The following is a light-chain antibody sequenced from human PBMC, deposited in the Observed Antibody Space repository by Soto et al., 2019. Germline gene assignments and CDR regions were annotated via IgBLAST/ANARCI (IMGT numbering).Light chain of an antibody. CDR3: QTWGTGIVV. Sequence: QSVLTQSPSASASLGASVKLTCTLSSGHSSYAIAWHQQQPEKGPRYLMKLNSDGSHSKGDGIPDRFSGSSSGAERFLTIASLQSEDEGEYYCQTWGTGIVVFGGGTKLTVL. V-gene: IGLV4-69*01. CDR1: SGHSSYA. CDR2: LNSDGSH. J-gene: IGLJ2*01.